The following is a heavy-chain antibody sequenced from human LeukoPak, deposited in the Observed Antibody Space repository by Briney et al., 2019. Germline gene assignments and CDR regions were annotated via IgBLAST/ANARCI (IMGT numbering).Heavy chain of an antibody. CDR1: GYTFTSYG. CDR3: ARDLYSPGYYEP. Sequence: ASVKVSCKASGYTFTSYGISWVRQAPGQGLEWMGWISAYNGNANYAQKLQGRVTMTTDTSTSTAYMELRSLRSDDTAVYYCARDLYSPGYYEPWGQGTLVTVSS. V-gene: IGHV1-18*04. D-gene: IGHD3-22*01. CDR2: ISAYNGNA. J-gene: IGHJ5*02.